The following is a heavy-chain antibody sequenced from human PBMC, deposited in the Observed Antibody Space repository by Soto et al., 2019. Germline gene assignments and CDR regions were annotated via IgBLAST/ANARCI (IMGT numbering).Heavy chain of an antibody. J-gene: IGHJ5*02. Sequence: EVQLLESGGGLVQPGGSLRLSCAASGFSFSTYAMSWVRQAPGKGLEWVSGISAGGGNTYYADSVRGRFTISRDNSNNTVDLQISSLRAEDTALYYCAKHSEYQLLSWLDPWGLGTLVTVSS. CDR3: AKHSEYQLLSWLDP. D-gene: IGHD2-2*01. CDR2: ISAGGGNT. V-gene: IGHV3-23*01. CDR1: GFSFSTYA.